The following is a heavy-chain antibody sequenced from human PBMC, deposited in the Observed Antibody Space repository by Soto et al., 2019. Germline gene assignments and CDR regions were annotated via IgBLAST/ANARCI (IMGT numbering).Heavy chain of an antibody. CDR2: IIPILGIA. D-gene: IGHD5-18*01. CDR3: ARVQDTAIVLSHGMDV. J-gene: IGHJ6*02. CDR1: GGTFSSYT. Sequence: QVQLVQSGAEVKKPGSSVKVSCKASGGTFSSYTISWVRQAPGQGLEWMGRIIPILGIANYAQKFQGRVTITADKSTSTAYMELSSLRSEDTAVYYCARVQDTAIVLSHGMDVWGQGTTVTVSS. V-gene: IGHV1-69*02.